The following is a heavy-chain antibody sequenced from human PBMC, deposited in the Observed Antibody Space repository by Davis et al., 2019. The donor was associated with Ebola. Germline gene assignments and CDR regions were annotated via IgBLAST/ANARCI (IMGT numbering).Heavy chain of an antibody. J-gene: IGHJ4*02. CDR3: ARDSREWLTNLYYFDY. V-gene: IGHV3-11*06. CDR2: ISSSSSYT. Sequence: GESLKISCAASGFTFSDYYMSWIRQAPGKGLEWVSYISSSSSYTNYADSVKGRFTISRDNAKNSLYLQMNSLRDEDTAVYYCARDSREWLTNLYYFDYWGQGTLVTVSS. CDR1: GFTFSDYY. D-gene: IGHD3-3*01.